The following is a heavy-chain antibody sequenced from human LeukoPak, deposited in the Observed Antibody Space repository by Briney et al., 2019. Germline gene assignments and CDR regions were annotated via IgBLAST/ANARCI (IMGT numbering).Heavy chain of an antibody. CDR1: GFTFSDYY. Sequence: PGGSLRLSCAASGFTFSDYYMSWIRQAPGKGLEWFSYISSSGSTIFYADSVKGRFTISRDNAKNSLYLQMNSLRAEDTAVYYCARDRRLNIVLVPASDYWGQGTLVTVSS. CDR2: ISSSGSTI. V-gene: IGHV3-11*04. J-gene: IGHJ4*02. D-gene: IGHD2-2*01. CDR3: ARDRRLNIVLVPASDY.